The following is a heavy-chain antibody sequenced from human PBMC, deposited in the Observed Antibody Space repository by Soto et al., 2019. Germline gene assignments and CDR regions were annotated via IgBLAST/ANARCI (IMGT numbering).Heavy chain of an antibody. CDR2: IYWDDDK. CDR3: ANSAPVSDAFDI. J-gene: IGHJ3*02. Sequence: QITLKESGPTLVKPTQTLTLTCTFSGFSLRISGVGVGWIRQPPGKALEWLALIYWDDDKRYSPSLKSRLTITKDTSKNQVVLTMTNMDPVDTATYYWANSAPVSDAFDIWGQGKMVTVS. CDR1: GFSLRISGVG. V-gene: IGHV2-5*02.